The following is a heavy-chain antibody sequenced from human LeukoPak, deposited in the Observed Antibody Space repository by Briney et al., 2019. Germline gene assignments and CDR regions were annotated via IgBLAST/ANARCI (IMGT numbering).Heavy chain of an antibody. CDR2: ISSSSSTI. V-gene: IGHV3-48*02. CDR1: GFTFSSYS. D-gene: IGHD3-10*01. CDR3: ASGYFGELLTGRAGWYFDL. Sequence: GGSLRLSCAASGFTFSSYSMNWVRQAPGKGLEWVSYISSSSSTIYYADSVKGRFTISRHNAKNSLYLQMNSLRDEDTTVYYCASGYFGELLTGRAGWYFDLWGRGTLVT. J-gene: IGHJ2*01.